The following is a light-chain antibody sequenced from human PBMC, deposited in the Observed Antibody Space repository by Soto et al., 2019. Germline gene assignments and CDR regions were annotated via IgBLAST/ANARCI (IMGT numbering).Light chain of an antibody. CDR3: QQYGSSPWT. V-gene: IGKV3-20*01. Sequence: EIVLTQSPGTLSLSPGERATLSCRASQSVSSSYLAWYQQKPGQAPRLLIYGESSRATGIPDRFSGSGSGTDFTLTISRLEPEDCAVYYCQQYGSSPWTFGQGTKVEIK. J-gene: IGKJ1*01. CDR2: GES. CDR1: QSVSSSY.